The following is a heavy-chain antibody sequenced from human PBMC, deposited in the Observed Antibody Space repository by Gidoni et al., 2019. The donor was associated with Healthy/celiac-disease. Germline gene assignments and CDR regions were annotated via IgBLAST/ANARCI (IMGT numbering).Heavy chain of an antibody. CDR2: IYPGDSDT. CDR3: ARQWGCSSTSCRDAFDI. V-gene: IGHV5-51*01. Sequence: EVQLVPSGAEAKKPGESLKISCKGSGYSFTSYWIGWVRQMPGKGLEWMGIIYPGDSDTRYSPSFQGQVTISADKSISTAYLQWSSLKASDTAMYYCARQWGCSSTSCRDAFDIWGQGTMVTVSS. CDR1: GYSFTSYW. D-gene: IGHD2-2*01. J-gene: IGHJ3*02.